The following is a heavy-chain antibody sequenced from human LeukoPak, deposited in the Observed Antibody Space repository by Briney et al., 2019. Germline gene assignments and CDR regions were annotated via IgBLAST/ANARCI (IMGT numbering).Heavy chain of an antibody. V-gene: IGHV1-69*05. CDR2: IIPIFGTA. Sequence: ASVKVTCKASGGTFSSYAISWVRQAPGQGLEWMGGIIPIFGTANYAQKFQGRVTITTDESTSTAYMELSSLRSEDTAVYYCARDGQSQTGYYFSWGQGTLVTVSS. J-gene: IGHJ5*02. CDR1: GGTFSSYA. CDR3: ARDGQSQTGYYFS. D-gene: IGHD3-9*01.